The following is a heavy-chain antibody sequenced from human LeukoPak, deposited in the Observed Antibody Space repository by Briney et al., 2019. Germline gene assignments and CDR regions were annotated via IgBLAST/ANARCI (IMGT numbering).Heavy chain of an antibody. J-gene: IGHJ4*02. V-gene: IGHV1-8*01. Sequence: ASVKVSCKASGYTFTSYDINWVRQATGQGLEWMGWMNPNSGNTGYAQKFQGRVTMTRDTSISTAYMELSRLRSDDTAVYYCARDPTTVTTYAFDYWGQGTLVTVSS. D-gene: IGHD4-17*01. CDR2: MNPNSGNT. CDR3: ARDPTTVTTYAFDY. CDR1: GYTFTSYD.